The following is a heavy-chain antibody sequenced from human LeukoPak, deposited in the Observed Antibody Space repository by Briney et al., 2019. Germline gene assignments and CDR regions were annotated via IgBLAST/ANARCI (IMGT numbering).Heavy chain of an antibody. CDR3: ARDGYYYDSSGSVDY. CDR1: GFTFSSYA. J-gene: IGHJ4*02. Sequence: GGSLGLSCAASGFTFSSYAMHWVRQAPGKGLEWVAVISYDGSNKYYADSVKGRFTISRDNSKNTLYLQMNSLRAEDTAVYYCARDGYYYDSSGSVDYWGQGTLVTVSS. V-gene: IGHV3-30-3*01. CDR2: ISYDGSNK. D-gene: IGHD3-22*01.